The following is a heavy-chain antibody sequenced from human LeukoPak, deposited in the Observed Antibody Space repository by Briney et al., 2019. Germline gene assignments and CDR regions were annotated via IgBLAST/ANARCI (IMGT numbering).Heavy chain of an antibody. CDR3: ARDDYGVFDAFDV. D-gene: IGHD3-16*01. CDR1: GGSISSHF. J-gene: IGHJ3*01. CDR2: VSKSGST. V-gene: IGHV4-4*08. Sequence: ASETLSLTCTVSGGSISSHFWTWIWQAPGKRLEWLGYVSKSGSTNYNPSLQSRITISLDTSKNQFSLILTSVTAADTAVYFCARDDYGVFDAFDVWGQGTVVTVSS.